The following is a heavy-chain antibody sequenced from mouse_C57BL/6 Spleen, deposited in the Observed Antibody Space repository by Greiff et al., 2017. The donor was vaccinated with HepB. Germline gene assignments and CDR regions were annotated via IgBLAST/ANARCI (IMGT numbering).Heavy chain of an antibody. Sequence: VQLQQSGAELVRPGASVTLSCKASGYTFTDYEMHWVKQTPVHGLEWIGAIDPETGGTAYNQKFKGKAILTADKSSSTAYMELRSLTSEDSAVYYCTRGYYLYFDYWGQGTTLTVSS. D-gene: IGHD2-3*01. J-gene: IGHJ2*01. CDR1: GYTFTDYE. CDR3: TRGYYLYFDY. CDR2: IDPETGGT. V-gene: IGHV1-15*01.